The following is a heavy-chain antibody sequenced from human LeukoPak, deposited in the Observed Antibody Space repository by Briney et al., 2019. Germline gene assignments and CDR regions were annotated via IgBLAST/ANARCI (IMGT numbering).Heavy chain of an antibody. CDR1: GFTFSSYW. J-gene: IGHJ4*02. CDR3: AKDRPTWPIDY. V-gene: IGHV3-74*01. D-gene: IGHD5-12*01. CDR2: INTDGSST. Sequence: GGSLRLSCAASGFTFSSYWMHWVRHAPGKGLVWVSRINTDGSSTSYADSVKGRFTISRDNAKNTLYLQLNSLRAEDTAVYYCAKDRPTWPIDYWGQGTLVTVSS.